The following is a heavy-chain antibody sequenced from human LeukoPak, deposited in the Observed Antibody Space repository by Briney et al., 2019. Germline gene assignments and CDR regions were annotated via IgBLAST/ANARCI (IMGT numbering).Heavy chain of an antibody. CDR2: IYYRGNT. CDR1: GDSISRNY. CDR3: AREDPDSAKVDY. V-gene: IGHV4-59*01. J-gene: IGHJ4*02. Sequence: SETLSLTCTVSGDSISRNYWAWIRRPPGKGLEWIGYIYYRGNTNYNPSLTSRVTIAVDTSKNQFSLKLKSVTAADSAMYYCAREDPDSAKVDYWGQGTLVAVSS. D-gene: IGHD2-15*01.